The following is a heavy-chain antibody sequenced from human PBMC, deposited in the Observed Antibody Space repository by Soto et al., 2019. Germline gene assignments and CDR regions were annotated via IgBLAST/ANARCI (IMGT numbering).Heavy chain of an antibody. J-gene: IGHJ2*01. Sequence: QVQLVESGGGVVQPGRSLRLSCAASGFTFSSYAMHWVRQAPGKGLEWVAVISYDGSNKYYADSVKGRFTISSDNSKNTLYLQMNSLRAEDTAVYYCARGIVSSGTRYFYLWGRGTLVTVSS. V-gene: IGHV3-30-3*01. CDR1: GFTFSSYA. CDR3: ARGIVSSGTRYFYL. D-gene: IGHD3-22*01. CDR2: ISYDGSNK.